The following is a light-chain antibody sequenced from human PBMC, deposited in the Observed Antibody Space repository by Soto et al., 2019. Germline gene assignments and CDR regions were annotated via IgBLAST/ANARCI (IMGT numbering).Light chain of an antibody. CDR3: QQYNKWPIT. CDR2: GAS. V-gene: IGKV3-15*01. J-gene: IGKJ4*01. CDR1: QTVYSN. Sequence: EIVMAQSPATLSVSPGEGATLSCRASQTVYSNLAWYQQKPGQAPRLLIDGASTRATGIPARFSGSGSGTEFTLTISSLQSEDFAVYYCQQYNKWPITFGGGTKVEIK.